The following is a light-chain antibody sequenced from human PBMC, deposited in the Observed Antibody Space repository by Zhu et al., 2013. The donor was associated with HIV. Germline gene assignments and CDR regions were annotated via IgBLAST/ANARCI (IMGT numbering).Light chain of an antibody. CDR3: QQYYSTPQT. Sequence: DIVMTQSPDSLAVSLGERATINCRSSQNILYSSDNKNYLAWYQQKPGQAPQLLIYWASTRESGVPDRFSGSGSGTDFTLTISSLQAEDVAVYYCQQYYSTPQTFGQGTKVEIK. V-gene: IGKV4-1*01. J-gene: IGKJ1*01. CDR2: WAS. CDR1: QNILYSSDNKNY.